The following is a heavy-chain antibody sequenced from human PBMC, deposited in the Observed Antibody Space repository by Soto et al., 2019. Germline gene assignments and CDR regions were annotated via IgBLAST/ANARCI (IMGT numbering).Heavy chain of an antibody. CDR2: IVPLFETT. D-gene: IGHD5-18*01. CDR3: ARVPVTAMAFLYLDH. V-gene: IGHV1-69*13. CDR1: GGTFSSSG. Sequence: SVKVSCKASGGTFSSSGLSWVRQAPGQGLEWMGGIVPLFETTKYAQNFQGRVTITADESTSTAYMELSSLRSEDTAVYYCARVPVTAMAFLYLDHWGQGTLVTVSS. J-gene: IGHJ4*02.